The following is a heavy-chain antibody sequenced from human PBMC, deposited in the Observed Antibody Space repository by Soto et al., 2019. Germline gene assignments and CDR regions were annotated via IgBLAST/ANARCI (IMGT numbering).Heavy chain of an antibody. CDR2: IYPGDSDT. Sequence: GESLKISCKGSGYSFTSYWIGWVRQMPGKGLEWMGIIYPGDSDTRYSPSFQGQVTISADKSISTAYLQWSSLKASDTAMYYCARHGGQMDGTGATSDYWGQGTLVTVSS. CDR3: ARHGGQMDGTGATSDY. J-gene: IGHJ4*02. CDR1: GYSFTSYW. D-gene: IGHD1-26*01. V-gene: IGHV5-51*01.